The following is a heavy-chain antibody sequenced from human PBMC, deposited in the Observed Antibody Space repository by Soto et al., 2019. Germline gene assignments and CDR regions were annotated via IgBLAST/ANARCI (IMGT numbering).Heavy chain of an antibody. CDR2: IYYSGST. Sequence: QVPLQESGPGLVKPSETLSLTCTVSGGSISSYYWSWIRQPPGKGLEWIGYIYYSGSTNYNPSLKSRVTIPVDTSKNPFSLKLSSVTAADTAVYYFARSYGWAFDIWGQGRMVTFS. J-gene: IGHJ3*02. D-gene: IGHD3-16*01. CDR1: GGSISSYY. V-gene: IGHV4-59*08. CDR3: ARSYGWAFDI.